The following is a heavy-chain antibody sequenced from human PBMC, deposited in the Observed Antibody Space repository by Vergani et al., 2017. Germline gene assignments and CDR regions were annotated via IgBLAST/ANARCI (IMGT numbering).Heavy chain of an antibody. D-gene: IGHD6-6*01. J-gene: IGHJ4*02. Sequence: QLQLQESGPGLVKPSETLSLTCTVSGGSISSSSYYWGWIRPPPVKGLEWFGSIYYSGSTYYNPSLKSRVTISVDTSKNQFSLKLSSLTAADTAVYYCARSNVEYSSSSAFDYWGQGTLVTVSS. V-gene: IGHV4-39*01. CDR2: IYYSGST. CDR1: GGSISSSSYY. CDR3: ARSNVEYSSSSAFDY.